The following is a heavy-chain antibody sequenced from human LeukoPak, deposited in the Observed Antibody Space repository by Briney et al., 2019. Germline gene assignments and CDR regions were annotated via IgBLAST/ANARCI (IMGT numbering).Heavy chain of an antibody. CDR1: GFTSTNYW. J-gene: IGHJ4*02. Sequence: GESLKISCKGSGFTSTNYWIAWVRQVHGKDLEWMGIIYARDHDTRYSPSFQGGQVTISADKSISTAYLQWSSLKASDTAMYYCARLRGIVADGTYWGQGTLVTVSS. CDR3: ARLRGIVADGTY. CDR2: IYARDHDT. V-gene: IGHV5-51*01. D-gene: IGHD6-13*01.